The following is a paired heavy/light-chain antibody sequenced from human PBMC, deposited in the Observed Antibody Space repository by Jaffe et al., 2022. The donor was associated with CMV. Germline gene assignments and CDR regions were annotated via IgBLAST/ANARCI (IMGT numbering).Heavy chain of an antibody. D-gene: IGHD3-10*02. CDR1: GGSFTNYA. CDR3: ARDGEDYVSGKYYYYMDV. V-gene: IGHV1-69*09. J-gene: IGHJ6*03. CDR2: VIPISTIT. Sequence: QVQLVQSGAEVKKPGSSVKVSCRASGGSFTNYAVSWVREAPGQGLEWMGRVIPISTITNYAQKFQGRVTIVADKSTNTVYMELRNLRSDDTAIYYCARDGEDYVSGKYYYYMDVWGKGTTVTVSS.
Light chain of an antibody. CDR2: GQN. V-gene: IGLV3-19*01. CDR1: SLRTSY. CDR3: LSRGSDGNHLRA. Sequence: SSELTQDPAVSVALGQTVRITCQADSLRTSYATWYQHKPGQAPVLVVYGQNNRPSGIPDRFSGSYSGNTASLTITGAQAEDEADYYCLSRGSDGNHLRAFGGGTKLTVL. J-gene: IGLJ3*02.